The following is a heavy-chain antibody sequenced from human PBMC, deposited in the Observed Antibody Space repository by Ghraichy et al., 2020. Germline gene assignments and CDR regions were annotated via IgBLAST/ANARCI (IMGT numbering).Heavy chain of an antibody. V-gene: IGHV3-23*01. D-gene: IGHD2-8*01. Sequence: GGSLRLSCTASGFTFSSYAMNWVRQAPGKGLEWVSAISGDDGNIWYYADSVQGRLSISRDNSKKTLFLQMNRLRAEDSALYYCMKGGAGVPAWGQGTLVTVSS. CDR2: ISGDDGNI. CDR3: MKGGAGVPA. CDR1: GFTFSSYA. J-gene: IGHJ5*02.